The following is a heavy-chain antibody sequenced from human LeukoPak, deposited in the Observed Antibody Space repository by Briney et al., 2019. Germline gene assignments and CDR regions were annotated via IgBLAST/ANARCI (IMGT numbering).Heavy chain of an antibody. J-gene: IGHJ4*02. CDR2: ISGSGGST. D-gene: IGHD6-19*01. V-gene: IGHV3-23*01. CDR3: AKDRPGRIAVAAIFDY. Sequence: GGSLRRSCAASGFTFSSYATSWVRQAPGKGLEWVSAISGSGGSTYYADSVKGRFTISRDNSKNTLYLQMNSLRAEDTAVYYCAKDRPGRIAVAAIFDYWGQGTLVTVSS. CDR1: GFTFSSYA.